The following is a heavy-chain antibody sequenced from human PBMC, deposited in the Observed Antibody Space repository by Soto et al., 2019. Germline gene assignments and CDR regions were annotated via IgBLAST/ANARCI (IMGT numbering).Heavy chain of an antibody. CDR3: VRELGEGGGWFDP. CDR2: INPSGGST. J-gene: IGHJ5*02. Sequence: QVQLVQSGAEVKKPGASVKVSCKASGYTFTSYYMHWVRQAPGQGLEWMGIINPSGGSTSYAQKFQGRVTMTRDTSTSTVYMELSSLRSEDTAVYYCVRELGEGGGWFDPWGQGTLVTVSS. D-gene: IGHD3-10*01. V-gene: IGHV1-46*01. CDR1: GYTFTSYY.